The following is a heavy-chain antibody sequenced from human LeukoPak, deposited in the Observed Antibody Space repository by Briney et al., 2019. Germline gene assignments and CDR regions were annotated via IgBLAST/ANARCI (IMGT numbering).Heavy chain of an antibody. CDR1: GFTFSTNW. D-gene: IGHD5-12*01. V-gene: IGHV3-7*01. CDR3: ARRASRAFDY. CDR2: IKQDGSEK. J-gene: IGHJ4*02. Sequence: GGSLRLSCAASGFTFSTNWMSWVRQAPGKGLEWVASIKQDGSEKSYVDSLKGRFTISRDNAKNSLYLEMNSLRAEDTAVYYCARRASRAFDYWGQGTLVTVSS.